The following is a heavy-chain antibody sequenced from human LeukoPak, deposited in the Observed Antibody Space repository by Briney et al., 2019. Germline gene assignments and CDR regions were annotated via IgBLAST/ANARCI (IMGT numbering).Heavy chain of an antibody. Sequence: GGSLKLSCAASGLTFTNYGMTWVRQAPGKGLEWVSSISGSGSDTYYADSVKGRFTISRDNSKNTLYVQMVSLRAEDTAIYYCAGSGGGWAHDYWGQGTLVTVSS. V-gene: IGHV3-23*01. D-gene: IGHD6-19*01. CDR3: AGSGGGWAHDY. CDR2: ISGSGSDT. CDR1: GLTFTNYG. J-gene: IGHJ4*02.